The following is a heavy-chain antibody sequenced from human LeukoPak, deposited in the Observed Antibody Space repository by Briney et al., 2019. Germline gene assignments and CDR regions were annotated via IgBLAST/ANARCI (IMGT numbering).Heavy chain of an antibody. V-gene: IGHV3-48*03. J-gene: IGHJ3*02. Sequence: GGSLRLSCAASGFSFNSFEMSWVRQAPGKGLEWVSYISSSGSTIYYADSVKGRFTISRDNAKNSLYLQMNSLRAEDTAVYYCATEESRTGDAFDIWGHGTMVTVSS. CDR1: GFSFNSFE. CDR3: ATEESRTGDAFDI. D-gene: IGHD1-14*01. CDR2: ISSSGSTI.